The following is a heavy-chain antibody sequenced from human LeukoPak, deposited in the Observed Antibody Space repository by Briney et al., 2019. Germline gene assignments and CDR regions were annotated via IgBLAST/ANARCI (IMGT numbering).Heavy chain of an antibody. CDR1: GFPLSDYA. CDR3: AKGVSKYDFDY. J-gene: IGHJ4*02. V-gene: IGHV3-23*01. CDR2: ISGGT. D-gene: IGHD4-11*01. Sequence: GGSLRLSCAASGFPLSDYALSWVRQAPGKGLEWVSGISGGTYDADSVRGRFTISRDNSKNTLYLQVNSLRAEDTAVYYCAKGVSKYDFDYWGQGTLVTVSS.